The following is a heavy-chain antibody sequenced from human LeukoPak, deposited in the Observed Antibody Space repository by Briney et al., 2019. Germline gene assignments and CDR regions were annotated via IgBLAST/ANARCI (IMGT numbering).Heavy chain of an antibody. CDR2: INPNSGDT. CDR1: GYTFTGYY. D-gene: IGHD1/OR15-1a*01. V-gene: IGHV1-2*06. CDR3: ARDVGTITGTHY. Sequence: ASVKVSCKASGYTFTGYYMHWVRQAPGQGLEWMGRINPNSGDTNYAQKFQGRVTMTRDTSISTAYMELSRLRSDDTAVYYCARDVGTITGTHYWGQGTLVTVSS. J-gene: IGHJ4*02.